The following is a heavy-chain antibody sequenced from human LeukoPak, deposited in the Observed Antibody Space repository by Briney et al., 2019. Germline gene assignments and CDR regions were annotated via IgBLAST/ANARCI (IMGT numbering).Heavy chain of an antibody. CDR1: GFTFSSYA. J-gene: IGHJ6*02. CDR2: IYSGGST. V-gene: IGHV3-53*01. Sequence: GGSLRLSCAASGFTFSSYAMHWVRQAPGKGLEWVSVIYSGGSTYYADSVKGRFTISRDNSKNTLYLQMNSLRAEDTAVYYCASPSPFYYYGMDVWGQGTTVTVSS. CDR3: ASPSPFYYYGMDV.